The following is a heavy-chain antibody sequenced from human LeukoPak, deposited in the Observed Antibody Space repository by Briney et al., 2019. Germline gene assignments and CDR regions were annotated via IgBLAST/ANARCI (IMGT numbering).Heavy chain of an antibody. CDR3: ARLTRSGHADY. Sequence: SETLSLTCTVSGGSISSYYWSWIRQPPGKGLEWIGYIYYSGSTNYNPSLKSRVTISVDTSKNQFSLKLSSVTAADTAVYYCARLTRSGHADYWSQGTLVTVSS. V-gene: IGHV4-59*08. J-gene: IGHJ4*02. CDR2: IYYSGST. CDR1: GGSISSYY. D-gene: IGHD2-15*01.